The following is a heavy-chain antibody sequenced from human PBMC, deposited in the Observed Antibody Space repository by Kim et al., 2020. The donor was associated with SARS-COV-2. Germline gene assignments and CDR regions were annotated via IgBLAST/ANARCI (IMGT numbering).Heavy chain of an antibody. Sequence: SETLSLTCTVSGGSISSNNYYWGWIRQTPGKGLEWIGSISYSGETYYNPSLKSRVTISADTSKNQFSLNLYSVTATDTAVYYCARGLTVAASAAWGQGTL. D-gene: IGHD6-19*01. CDR2: ISYSGET. CDR1: GGSISSNNYY. CDR3: ARGLTVAASAA. J-gene: IGHJ5*02. V-gene: IGHV4-39*02.